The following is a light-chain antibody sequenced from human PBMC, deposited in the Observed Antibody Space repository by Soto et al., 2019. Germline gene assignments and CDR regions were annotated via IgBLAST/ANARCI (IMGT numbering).Light chain of an antibody. V-gene: IGKV3-20*01. CDR1: QSVSNNY. Sequence: EIVLTQSPGTLSLSPGERATLSCRASQSVSNNYLAWYQQKPGQAPRLLIYGASNRATGIQDRLSGSGSGTDFNLTISRLEPEDFAVYYCQKYGSSGRLGQGTKVYIK. J-gene: IGKJ1*01. CDR3: QKYGSSGR. CDR2: GAS.